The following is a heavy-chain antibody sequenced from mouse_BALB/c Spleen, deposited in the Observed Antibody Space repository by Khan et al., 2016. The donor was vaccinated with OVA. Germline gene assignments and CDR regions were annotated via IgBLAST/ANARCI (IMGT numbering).Heavy chain of an antibody. Sequence: EVQGVESGGGLVKPGGSLKLSCAASGFTFSSYAMSWVRQTPEKRLEWVATISSGGNYTYYPDSVKGRFTISRANAKNTLYLQMSSLRSEDTAMYYCTRPPITTVVATSYWFFDVWGAGTTVTVSS. CDR1: GFTFSSYA. CDR2: ISSGGNYT. V-gene: IGHV5-9-3*01. D-gene: IGHD1-1*01. J-gene: IGHJ1*01. CDR3: TRPPITTVVATSYWFFDV.